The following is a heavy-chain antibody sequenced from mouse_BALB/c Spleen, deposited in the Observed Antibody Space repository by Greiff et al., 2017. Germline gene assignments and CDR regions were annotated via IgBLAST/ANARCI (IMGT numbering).Heavy chain of an antibody. J-gene: IGHJ4*01. D-gene: IGHD3-3*01. CDR3: TKGDYYYAMDY. CDR1: GYTFTSYY. CDR2: INPSNGGT. Sequence: QVHVKQSGAELVKPGASVKLSCKASGYTFTSYYMYWVKQRPGQGLEWIGEINPSNGGTNFNEKFKSKATLTVDKSSSTAYMQLSSLTSEDSAVYYCTKGDYYYAMDYWGQGTSVTVSS. V-gene: IGHV1S81*02.